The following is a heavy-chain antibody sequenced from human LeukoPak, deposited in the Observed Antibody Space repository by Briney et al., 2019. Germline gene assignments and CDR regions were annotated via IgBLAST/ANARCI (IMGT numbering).Heavy chain of an antibody. Sequence: GGSLRLSCAASGFTFDDYGMNWVRQAPGKGLEWVAGINWIGGSTGYADSVKGRFTISRDNAKNSLYLQMNSLRAEDTAVYYCAKESSVAGTDYWGQGTLVTVSS. CDR2: INWIGGST. CDR3: AKESSVAGTDY. CDR1: GFTFDDYG. V-gene: IGHV3-20*04. D-gene: IGHD6-19*01. J-gene: IGHJ4*02.